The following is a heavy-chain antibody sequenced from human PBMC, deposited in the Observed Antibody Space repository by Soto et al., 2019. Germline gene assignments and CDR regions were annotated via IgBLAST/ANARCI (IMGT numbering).Heavy chain of an antibody. CDR2: ISYDGSNK. CDR3: AKSGNLVVITTYFDY. J-gene: IGHJ4*02. V-gene: IGHV3-30*18. Sequence: GGSLRLSCAASGFTFSSYGLHWVRQAPGKGLEWVAVISYDGSNKYYADSVKGRFTISRDNSKNTLYLQMNSLRAEDTAVYYCAKSGNLVVITTYFDYWGQGTLVTVSS. CDR1: GFTFSSYG. D-gene: IGHD3-22*01.